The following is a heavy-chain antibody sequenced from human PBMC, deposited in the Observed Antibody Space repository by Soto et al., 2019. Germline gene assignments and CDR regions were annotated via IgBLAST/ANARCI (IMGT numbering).Heavy chain of an antibody. V-gene: IGHV4-61*05. J-gene: IGHJ6*02. CDR3: ARAHYGDYGYGMDV. Sequence: SETLSLTCSVSGGSVSSSSYFWGWIRQPPGKGLEWIGYIYDSGSTSYNPSLKSRVTISVDTSKNQFSLKLSSVTAADTAVYYCARAHYGDYGYGMDVWGQGTTVTVSS. CDR1: GGSVSSSSYF. D-gene: IGHD4-17*01. CDR2: IYDSGST.